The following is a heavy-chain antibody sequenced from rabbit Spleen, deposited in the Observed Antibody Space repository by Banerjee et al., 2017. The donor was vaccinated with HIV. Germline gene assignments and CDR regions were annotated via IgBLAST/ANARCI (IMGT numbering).Heavy chain of an antibody. CDR1: GFSLSSSHW. CDR3: ARDTDDEYGDWADLWL. Sequence: EESGGDLVKPEGSLTLTCTASGFSLSSSHWIFWVRQAPGKGLEWIASIYTGSGATYYANWAKGRFTVSKASSTSVDLKMTSLTAADTATYFCARDTDDEYGDWADLWLWGPGTLVTVS. V-gene: IGHV1S45*01. D-gene: IGHD2-1*01. CDR2: IYTGSGAT. J-gene: IGHJ4*01.